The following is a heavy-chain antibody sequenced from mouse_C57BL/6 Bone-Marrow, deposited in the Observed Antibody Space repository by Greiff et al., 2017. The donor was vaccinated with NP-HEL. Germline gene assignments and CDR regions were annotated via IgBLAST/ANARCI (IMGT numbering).Heavy chain of an antibody. D-gene: IGHD1-1*01. CDR3: AMIYYGSSPDY. V-gene: IGHV1-55*01. CDR2: IYPGSGST. Sequence: VQLQQPGAELVKPGASVKMSCKASGYTFTSYWITWVKQRPGQGLEWIGDIYPGSGSTNYNEKFKSKATLTVDTSSSPAYMQLSSLTSEDSAVYYCAMIYYGSSPDYWGQGTTLTVSS. J-gene: IGHJ2*01. CDR1: GYTFTSYW.